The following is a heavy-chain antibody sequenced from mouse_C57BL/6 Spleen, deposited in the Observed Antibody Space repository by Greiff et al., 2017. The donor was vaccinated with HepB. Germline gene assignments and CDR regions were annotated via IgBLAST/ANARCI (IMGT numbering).Heavy chain of an antibody. CDR3: ARDGKLHWYFDV. V-gene: IGHV3-6*01. Sequence: EVKLMESGPGLVKPSQSLSLTCSVTGYSITSGYYWNWIRQFPGNKLEWMGYISYDGSNNYNPSLKNRISITRDTSKNQFFLKLNSVTTEDTATYYCARDGKLHWYFDVWGTGTTVTVSS. CDR1: GYSITSGYY. J-gene: IGHJ1*03. CDR2: ISYDGSN.